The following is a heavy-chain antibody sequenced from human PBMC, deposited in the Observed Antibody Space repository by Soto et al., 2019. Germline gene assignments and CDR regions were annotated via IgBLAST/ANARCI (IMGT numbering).Heavy chain of an antibody. D-gene: IGHD5-18*01. Sequence: PSETLSLTCAVSGGSISSSNWWSWVRQPPGKGLEWIGEIYHSGSTNYNPSLKSRVTISVDKSKNQFSLKLSSVTAADTAMYYCASASTLYSYGLYFDYWGQGTLVTVSS. V-gene: IGHV4-4*02. CDR1: GGSISSSNW. J-gene: IGHJ4*02. CDR3: ASASTLYSYGLYFDY. CDR2: IYHSGST.